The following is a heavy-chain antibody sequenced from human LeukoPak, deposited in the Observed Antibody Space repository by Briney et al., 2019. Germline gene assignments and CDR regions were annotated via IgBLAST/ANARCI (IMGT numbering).Heavy chain of an antibody. CDR2: IWYDGSNK. J-gene: IGHJ3*02. V-gene: IGHV3-33*08. CDR1: GFTFSSYA. D-gene: IGHD6-13*01. CDR3: ARDDYIAAAGSSPDAFDI. Sequence: GGSLRLSCAASGFTFSSYAMHWVRQAPGKGLEWVAVIWYDGSNKYYADSVKGRFTISRDNSKNTLYLQMNSLRAEDTAVYYCARDDYIAAAGSSPDAFDIWGQGTMVTVSS.